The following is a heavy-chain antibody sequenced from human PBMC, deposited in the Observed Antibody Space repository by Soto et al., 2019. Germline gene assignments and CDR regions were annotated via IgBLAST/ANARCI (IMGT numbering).Heavy chain of an antibody. V-gene: IGHV3-23*01. CDR2: IRYGGGST. CDR3: AKRASIAVAGGAEYFQH. Sequence: GGSLRLSCAASGFTFSSHGMHWVRQAPGKGLEWVSVIRYGGGSTYYADSVKGRFTISRDNSKNTLYLQMNSLRAEDTAVYYCAKRASIAVAGGAEYFQHWGQGTLVTVSS. D-gene: IGHD6-19*01. J-gene: IGHJ1*01. CDR1: GFTFSSHG.